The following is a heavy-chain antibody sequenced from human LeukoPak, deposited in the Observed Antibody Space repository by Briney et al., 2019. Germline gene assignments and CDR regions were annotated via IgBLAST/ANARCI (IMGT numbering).Heavy chain of an antibody. J-gene: IGHJ4*02. CDR3: AKDLDLWFGELFFDY. D-gene: IGHD3-10*01. CDR2: ISGSGGST. Sequence: GGSLRLSCAASGFTFSSYGMSWVRQAPGKGLEWVSAISGSGGSTYYADSVKGRFTISRDNSKNTLYLQMNSLRAEDTAVYYCAKDLDLWFGELFFDYWGQGTLVTVSS. CDR1: GFTFSSYG. V-gene: IGHV3-23*01.